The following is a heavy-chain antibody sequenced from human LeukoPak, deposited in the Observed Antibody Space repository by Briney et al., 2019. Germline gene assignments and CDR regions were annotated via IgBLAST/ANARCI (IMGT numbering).Heavy chain of an antibody. CDR3: ARLNDSSGYYSSDY. V-gene: IGHV3-30*04. J-gene: IGHJ4*02. Sequence: GGSLRLSCAASGFTFSSYAMHWVRQAPGKGLEWVAVISYDGSNKYYADSVKGRFTISRDNSKNTLYLQMNSLRAEDTAVYYCARLNDSSGYYSSDYWGQGTLVTVSS. CDR2: ISYDGSNK. CDR1: GFTFSSYA. D-gene: IGHD3-22*01.